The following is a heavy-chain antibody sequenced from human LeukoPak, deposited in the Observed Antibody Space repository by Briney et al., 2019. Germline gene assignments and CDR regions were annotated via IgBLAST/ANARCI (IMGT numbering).Heavy chain of an antibody. CDR2: IYVDGRT. CDR3: ARRGDGGRSFDY. CDR1: GFTVSTTY. Sequence: PGGSRRLSCAASGFTVSTTYMSWVRQAPGKGLEWVSLIYVDGRTYYADSVKGRFTISRDNSKNTLYLQVNSLRAEDTAVYYCARRGDGGRSFDYWGQGTLVTVSS. V-gene: IGHV3-53*01. J-gene: IGHJ4*02. D-gene: IGHD4-23*01.